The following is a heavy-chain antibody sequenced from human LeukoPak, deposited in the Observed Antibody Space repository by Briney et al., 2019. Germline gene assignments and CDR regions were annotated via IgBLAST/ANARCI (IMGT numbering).Heavy chain of an antibody. J-gene: IGHJ4*02. CDR1: GGSISSYY. V-gene: IGHV4-59*01. CDR2: IYYRGNT. CDR3: TRGGYNYDSPPGDPFDY. Sequence: SETLSLTCTVSGGSISSYYWSWIRQPPGKGLEWIGYIYYRGNTNYNPSLNSRVTISVDMSKNQFSLKLSSVTAADTAVYYCTRGGYNYDSPPGDPFDYWGQGTLVTVSS. D-gene: IGHD5-18*01.